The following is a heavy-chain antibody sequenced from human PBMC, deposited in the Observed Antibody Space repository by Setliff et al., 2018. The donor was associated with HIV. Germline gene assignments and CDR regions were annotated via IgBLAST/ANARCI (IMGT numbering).Heavy chain of an antibody. Sequence: SETLSLTCTVSGDSISTYCWIWIRQPPGKGLEWIGNIYTSGSTNYNPSLKSRVSISVDTSTNQFSLSLASVTAADTAVYYCTRRFEKWLAFDYWGQGTLVTVSS. CDR2: IYTSGST. V-gene: IGHV4-4*08. J-gene: IGHJ4*02. CDR1: GDSISTYC. D-gene: IGHD6-19*01. CDR3: TRRFEKWLAFDY.